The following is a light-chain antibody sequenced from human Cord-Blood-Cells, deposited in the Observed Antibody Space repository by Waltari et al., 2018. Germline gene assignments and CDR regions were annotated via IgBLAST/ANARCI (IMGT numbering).Light chain of an antibody. Sequence: QSALTQPASVSGSPGQSITISCTGTSSDVGSYNLVSWYQQHPGKAPKLMIYSGSKRPSGVSNRFSGAKSGNTASLTISGLQAEDEADYYCCSYAGSSTYVFGTGTKVTVL. J-gene: IGLJ1*01. CDR2: SGS. CDR1: SSDVGSYNL. CDR3: CSYAGSSTYV. V-gene: IGLV2-23*01.